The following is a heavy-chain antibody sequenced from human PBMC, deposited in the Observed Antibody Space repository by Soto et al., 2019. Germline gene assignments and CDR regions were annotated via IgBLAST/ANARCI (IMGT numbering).Heavy chain of an antibody. CDR1: GYSISSCYY. Sequence: SETLSLTCAVSGYSISSCYYWGWIRQPPGKGLEWIGSIYHSGSTYYNPSLKSRVTISVDTSKNQFSLKLSSVTAADTAVYYCARENYDFWSGYSSYYFDYWGQGTLVTVSS. D-gene: IGHD3-3*01. J-gene: IGHJ4*02. V-gene: IGHV4-38-2*02. CDR3: ARENYDFWSGYSSYYFDY. CDR2: IYHSGST.